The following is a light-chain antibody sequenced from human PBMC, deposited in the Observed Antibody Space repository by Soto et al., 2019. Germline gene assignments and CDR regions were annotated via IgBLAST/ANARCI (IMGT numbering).Light chain of an antibody. CDR2: DVS. CDR1: SSDIGSSNY. V-gene: IGLV2-14*03. Sequence: QSVLTHPASLSGSPGQSITISCTGTSSDIGSSNYVSWYQQHPGKAPKLMIFDVSYRPSGISDRFSGSKSGNTASLTISGLQPEDEADYYCSSYGASSTLFGGGTKVTVL. J-gene: IGLJ3*02. CDR3: SSYGASSTL.